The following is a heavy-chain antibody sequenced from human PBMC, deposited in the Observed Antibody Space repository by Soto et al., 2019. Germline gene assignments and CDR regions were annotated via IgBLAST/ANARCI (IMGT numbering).Heavy chain of an antibody. D-gene: IGHD4-17*01. J-gene: IGHJ4*02. CDR2: IYPGDSDT. Sequence: GESLKISCKGSGYSFTSYWIGWVRQMPGKGLEWMGIIYPGDSDTRYSPSFQGQVTISADKSISTAYLQWSSLKASDTAMYYCARPMTTVTSVAHFNYWGQVPLVTFSS. CDR3: ARPMTTVTSVAHFNY. CDR1: GYSFTSYW. V-gene: IGHV5-51*01.